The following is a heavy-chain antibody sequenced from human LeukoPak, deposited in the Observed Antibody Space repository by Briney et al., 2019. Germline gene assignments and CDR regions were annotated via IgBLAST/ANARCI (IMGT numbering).Heavy chain of an antibody. V-gene: IGHV3-23*01. Sequence: PGGSLRLSCAASGFTLSSYAMSWVRQAPGKGLEWVSAISGSGGSTYYADSVKGRFTISRDNSRNTLYLQMNSLRAEDTAVYYCAKGIAAAGDYWGQGTLVTVSS. D-gene: IGHD6-13*01. CDR1: GFTLSSYA. CDR3: AKGIAAAGDY. CDR2: ISGSGGST. J-gene: IGHJ4*02.